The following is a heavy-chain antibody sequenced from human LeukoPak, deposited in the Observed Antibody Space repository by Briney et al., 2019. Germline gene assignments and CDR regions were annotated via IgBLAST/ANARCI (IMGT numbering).Heavy chain of an antibody. Sequence: GGSLRLSCAASGFTFSSYAMSWVRQAPGKGLEWVSAISGSGGSKYYADSVKGRFTISRDNSKNTLYLQMNSLRAEDTAVYYCAKEEGSYCSSTSCYEGYYYYYMDVWGKGTTVTVSS. J-gene: IGHJ6*03. D-gene: IGHD2-2*01. CDR3: AKEEGSYCSSTSCYEGYYYYYMDV. V-gene: IGHV3-23*01. CDR2: ISGSGGSK. CDR1: GFTFSSYA.